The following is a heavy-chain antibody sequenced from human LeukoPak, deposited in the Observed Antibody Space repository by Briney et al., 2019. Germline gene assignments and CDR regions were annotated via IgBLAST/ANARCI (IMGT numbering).Heavy chain of an antibody. CDR1: RYTFTGYY. V-gene: IGHV1-2*02. CDR2: INPNSGGT. CDR3: ARMAAAGPYNWFDP. D-gene: IGHD6-13*01. Sequence: ASVKVSCKASRYTFTGYYMHWVRQAPGHGLEWMGWINPNSGGTNYAQKFQARVTMTRDTSISTAYMELSRLRSDDTAVYYCARMAAAGPYNWFDPWGQGTLVTVSS. J-gene: IGHJ5*02.